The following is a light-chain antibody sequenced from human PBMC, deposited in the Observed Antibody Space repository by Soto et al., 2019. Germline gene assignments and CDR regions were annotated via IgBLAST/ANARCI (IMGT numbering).Light chain of an antibody. Sequence: ASQSVSSYLAWYQQKPGQAPRLLIYDASNRATGIPARFSGSGSGTDFTLTISSLEPEDFAVYYCQQRSNWPPITFGQGTRLEIK. CDR1: QSVSSY. CDR2: DAS. CDR3: QQRSNWPPIT. J-gene: IGKJ5*01. V-gene: IGKV3-11*01.